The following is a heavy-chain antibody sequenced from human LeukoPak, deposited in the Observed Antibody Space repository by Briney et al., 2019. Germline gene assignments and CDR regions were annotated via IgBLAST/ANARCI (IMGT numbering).Heavy chain of an antibody. D-gene: IGHD2-21*02. V-gene: IGHV3-23*01. CDR1: GFTFSSYE. CDR3: AKDRLLNCRGDCYIFDY. Sequence: PGGSLRLSCAASGFTFSSYEMHWVRQAPGKGLEWVSSISGSGDSTFYADSVKGRFSISRDNSKNTLYLQVNGLRTEDTAVYYCAKDRLLNCRGDCYIFDYWGQGTVVTVSS. J-gene: IGHJ4*02. CDR2: ISGSGDST.